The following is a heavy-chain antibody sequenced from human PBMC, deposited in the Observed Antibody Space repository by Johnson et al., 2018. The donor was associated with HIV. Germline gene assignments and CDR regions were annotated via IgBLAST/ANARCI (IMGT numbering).Heavy chain of an antibody. CDR1: GFTFDDYA. Sequence: VQLVESGGVVVQPGRSLRLSCTASGFTFDDYAMNWVRQAPGKGLEWLSFIRSKTYGGTTDYAASVKGRFTISRDDSKSIAYLQMNSLRAEDTAVYYCARVHPAVAGNDAFDIWGQGTMVTVSS. D-gene: IGHD6-19*01. V-gene: IGHV3-49*04. CDR2: IRSKTYGGTT. J-gene: IGHJ3*02. CDR3: ARVHPAVAGNDAFDI.